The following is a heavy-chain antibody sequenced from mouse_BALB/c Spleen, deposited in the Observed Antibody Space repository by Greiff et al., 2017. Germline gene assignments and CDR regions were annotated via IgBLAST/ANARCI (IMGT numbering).Heavy chain of an antibody. CDR2: ISYDGSN. Sequence: EVHLVESGPGLVKPSQSLSLTCSVTGYSITSGYYWNWIRQFPGNKLEWMGYISYDGSNNYNPSLKNRISITRDTSKNQFFLKLNSVTTEDTATYYCARGGPTMIRKFAYWGQGTLVTVSA. CDR1: GYSITSGYY. V-gene: IGHV3-6*02. CDR3: ARGGPTMIRKFAY. D-gene: IGHD2-4*01. J-gene: IGHJ3*01.